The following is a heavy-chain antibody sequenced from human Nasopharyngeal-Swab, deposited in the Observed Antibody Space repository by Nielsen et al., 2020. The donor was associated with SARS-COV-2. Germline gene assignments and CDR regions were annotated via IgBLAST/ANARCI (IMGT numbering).Heavy chain of an antibody. Sequence: SETLSLTCAVSGGSISSSTNYCWVWIRQPPGKGLEWIGTVHYDGSTYYSPSLKSRVTTSVDTSKNQFSLRLSSVTAADTGVYFCARLNYDFGGLYGVDVWGQGTTVTVSS. CDR1: GGSISSSTNYC. D-gene: IGHD3-3*01. J-gene: IGHJ6*02. CDR3: ARLNYDFGGLYGVDV. V-gene: IGHV4-39*01. CDR2: VHYDGST.